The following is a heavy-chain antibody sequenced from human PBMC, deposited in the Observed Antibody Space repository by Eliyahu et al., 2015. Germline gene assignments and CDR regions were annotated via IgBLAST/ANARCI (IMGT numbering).Heavy chain of an antibody. V-gene: IGHV4-59*01. D-gene: IGHD3-16*01. Sequence: QVQLQESGPGLVKPSETLXLTCXVSGGSIXSYYWSWIRQPPGKGLEWIGYIYYSGNTNYNSSLKSRVTISVDTSKNQFSLKLSSVTAADTAVYYCARDTGYGGVSIWGQGTMVTVSS. CDR2: IYYSGNT. CDR3: ARDTGYGGVSI. CDR1: GGSIXSYY. J-gene: IGHJ3*02.